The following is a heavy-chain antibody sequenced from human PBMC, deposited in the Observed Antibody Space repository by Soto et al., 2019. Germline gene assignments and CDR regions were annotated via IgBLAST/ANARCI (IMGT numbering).Heavy chain of an antibody. D-gene: IGHD5-12*01. CDR1: GFSLTTSGVG. CDR2: IYGDGDK. V-gene: IGHV2-5*02. Sequence: QITLKESGPTLVKPTQTLTLTCTFSGFSLTTSGVGVGWIRQPPGKALEWVALIYGDGDKRYSPSLKSRLTITTDTSNNQVVLTMTSMDPVDTAIYYCARNRFGGYVSVYDVWGQGTMVTVSS. J-gene: IGHJ3*01. CDR3: ARNRFGGYVSVYDV.